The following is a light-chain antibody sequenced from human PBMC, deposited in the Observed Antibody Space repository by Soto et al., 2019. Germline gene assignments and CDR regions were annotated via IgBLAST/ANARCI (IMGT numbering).Light chain of an antibody. J-gene: IGKJ1*01. Sequence: EIVLTQSPGTLSLSPGERATLSCRASQSVSSSYLAWYQQNRGQAPRLLIYGASSRAPGIPDRFGGSGSGTDFTLTISRLEPEDFAVYYCQQYGRSLWTFGQGTQVEIK. CDR2: GAS. V-gene: IGKV3-20*01. CDR1: QSVSSSY. CDR3: QQYGRSLWT.